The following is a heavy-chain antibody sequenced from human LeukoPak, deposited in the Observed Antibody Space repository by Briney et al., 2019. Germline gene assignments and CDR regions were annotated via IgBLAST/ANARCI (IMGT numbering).Heavy chain of an antibody. CDR2: INHSGST. V-gene: IGHV4-34*01. D-gene: IGHD6-13*01. CDR3: ARGAYSSSWYYWFDP. Sequence: PSETLSLTCTVSGGSISSYYWSWIRQPPGKGLEWIGEINHSGSTNYNPSLKSRVTISVDTSKNQFSLKLSSVTAADTAVYYCARGAYSSSWYYWFDPWGQGTLVTVSS. CDR1: GGSISSYY. J-gene: IGHJ5*02.